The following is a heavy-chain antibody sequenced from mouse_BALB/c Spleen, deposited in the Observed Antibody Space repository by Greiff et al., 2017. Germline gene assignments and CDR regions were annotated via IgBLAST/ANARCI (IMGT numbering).Heavy chain of an antibody. V-gene: IGHV1-9*01. CDR3: ARFDYDEWYFDV. J-gene: IGHJ1*01. D-gene: IGHD2-4*01. CDR2: ILPGSGST. Sequence: VQVVESGAELMKPGASVKISCKATGYTFSSYWIEWVKQRPGHGLEWIGEILPGSGSTNYNEKFKGKATFTADTSSNTAYMQLSSLTSEDSAVYYCARFDYDEWYFDVWGAGTTVTVSS. CDR1: GYTFSSYW.